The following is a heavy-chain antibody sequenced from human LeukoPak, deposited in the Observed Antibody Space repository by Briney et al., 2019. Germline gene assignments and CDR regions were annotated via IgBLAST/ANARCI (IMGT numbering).Heavy chain of an antibody. CDR2: THYSGST. V-gene: IGHV4-59*01. CDR3: ARDQRMDYGDFFDN. J-gene: IGHJ4*02. D-gene: IGHD3-16*01. CDR1: GDSISSYF. Sequence: SETLSLTCTVSGDSISSYFWSWIRQSPGKGLEWIGYTHYSGSTSYNPSLTSRVTISLDTSKNQFYLRLSSVTASDTAFYYCARDQRMDYGDFFDNWGQGTLVTVSS.